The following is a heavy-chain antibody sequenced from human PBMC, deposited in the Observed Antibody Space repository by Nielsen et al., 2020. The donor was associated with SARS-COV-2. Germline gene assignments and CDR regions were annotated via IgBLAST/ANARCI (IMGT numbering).Heavy chain of an antibody. D-gene: IGHD3-3*01. V-gene: IGHV3-7*05. CDR2: IKKDGSET. CDR3: ARARSLERFWTYYQYMDF. CDR1: GFTFSRYW. Sequence: GGSLRLSCTVSGFTFSRYWMSWVRQDPGKGLDWVANIKKDGSETYYVDSVKGRFTVSRDNAQNSLSLQMNGLRAEDTAVYYCARARSLERFWTYYQYMDFWGKGTAVTVSS. J-gene: IGHJ6*03.